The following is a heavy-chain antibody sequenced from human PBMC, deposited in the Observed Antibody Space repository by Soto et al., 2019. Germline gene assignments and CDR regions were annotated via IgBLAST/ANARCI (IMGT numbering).Heavy chain of an antibody. V-gene: IGHV3-23*01. Sequence: EVQLLESGGGLVQPGGSLRLSCAGSGFTFINYAMNWVRQAPGKGLEWVSTISGGGGAPFFAYSVRGRFTISRDNSKNTVTLQMNNLGVDDTAVYFCARKVPGSTSRPDYWYFDLWGRGTLVTVSS. CDR2: ISGGGGAP. J-gene: IGHJ2*01. CDR1: GFTFINYA. CDR3: ARKVPGSTSRPDYWYFDL. D-gene: IGHD3-10*01.